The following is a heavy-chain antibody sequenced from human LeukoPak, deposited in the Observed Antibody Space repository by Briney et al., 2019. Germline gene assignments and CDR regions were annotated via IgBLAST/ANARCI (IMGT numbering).Heavy chain of an antibody. J-gene: IGHJ4*02. V-gene: IGHV1-46*01. CDR2: INPGRLVT. Sequence: ASVKISCKTSGYTFTPYHIHWVRRAPGQGLEGMGLINPGRLVTYYAQKFQGRFTMASDTSTTTVYMELSSLTSEDTAVYYCAREVGDTDYWGQGTLLTVSS. D-gene: IGHD1-26*01. CDR3: AREVGDTDY. CDR1: GYTFTPYH.